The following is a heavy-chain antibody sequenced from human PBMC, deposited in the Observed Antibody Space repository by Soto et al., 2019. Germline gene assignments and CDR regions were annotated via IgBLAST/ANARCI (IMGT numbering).Heavy chain of an antibody. V-gene: IGHV3-30-3*01. J-gene: IGHJ4*02. CDR2: ISYDGSNK. CDR3: ARVEMAPDDY. Sequence: PGGSLRLSCAASGISFSTHSMHWVRQAPGKGLEWVAVISYDGSNKYYADSVKGRFTISRDNSKNTLYLQMNSLRAEDTAVYYCARVEMAPDDYWGQGTLVTVSS. CDR1: GISFSTHS.